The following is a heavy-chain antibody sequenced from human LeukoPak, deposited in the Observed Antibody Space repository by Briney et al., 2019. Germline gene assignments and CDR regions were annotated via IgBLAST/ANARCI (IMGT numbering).Heavy chain of an antibody. CDR2: IYHSGST. D-gene: IGHD3-22*01. CDR3: ARGLRYYDSSGYLDY. J-gene: IGHJ4*02. Sequence: SETLSPTCAVSGGSISNSNWWSWVRQPPGKGLVWIGQIYHSGSTNYNPSLKSRVTISIDKSKNQFSLKLSSVTAADTAVYYCARGLRYYDSSGYLDYWGQGTLVTVSS. CDR1: GGSISNSNW. V-gene: IGHV4-4*02.